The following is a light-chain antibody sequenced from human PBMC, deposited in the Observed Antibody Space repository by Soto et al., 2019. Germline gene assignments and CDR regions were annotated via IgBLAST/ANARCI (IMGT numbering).Light chain of an antibody. CDR2: SNT. CDR1: SSNIGSNS. Sequence: QSVLTQPPSASGTPGQRVTISCSGSSSNIGSNSVNWYQQLPGTAPKLLIFSNTQRPSGVPDRFSGSKSGTSASLAISGLQSEDEADYYCAAWDDSLNGPVFGGGTKLTVL. CDR3: AAWDDSLNGPV. V-gene: IGLV1-44*01. J-gene: IGLJ2*01.